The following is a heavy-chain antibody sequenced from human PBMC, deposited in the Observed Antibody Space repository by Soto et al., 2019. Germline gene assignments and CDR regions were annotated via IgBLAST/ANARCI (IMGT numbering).Heavy chain of an antibody. D-gene: IGHD5-18*01. CDR2: INPNSGGT. J-gene: IGHJ3*02. CDR1: GYTFTGYY. CDR3: ASGGYSYGSLSAFDI. Sequence: QVQLVQSGAEVKKPGASVKVSCKASGYTFTGYYMHWVRQAPGQGLEWMGWINPNSGGTNYAQKFQGWVTMTRDTSISTAYMELSRLRSDDAAVYYCASGGYSYGSLSAFDIWGQGTMVTVSS. V-gene: IGHV1-2*04.